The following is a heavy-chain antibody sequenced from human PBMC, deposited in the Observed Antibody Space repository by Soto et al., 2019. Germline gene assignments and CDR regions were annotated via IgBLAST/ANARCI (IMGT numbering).Heavy chain of an antibody. CDR1: AGTFSSYA. J-gene: IGHJ6*01. CDR2: IIPIFGTA. D-gene: IGHD5-12*01. Sequence: SVKVSCKASAGTFSSYAISWVRQAPGQGLEWMGGIIPIFGTANYAQKFQGRVTITADKSTSTAYMELSSLRSEDTAVYYCAREYSDYPSYGMDVWGQGTTVTVSS. CDR3: AREYSDYPSYGMDV. V-gene: IGHV1-69*06.